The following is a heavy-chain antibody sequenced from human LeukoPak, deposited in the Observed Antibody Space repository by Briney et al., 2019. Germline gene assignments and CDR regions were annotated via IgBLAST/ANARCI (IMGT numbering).Heavy chain of an antibody. V-gene: IGHV3-23*01. D-gene: IGHD2-15*01. CDR1: GFTFSSTS. CDR2: TVGGGDGT. CDR3: ARDHGRYCSGGSCYFGGFFEY. J-gene: IGHJ4*02. Sequence: GGSLRLSCAASGFTFSSTSMSWVRQAPGKGLEWVAVTVGGGDGTYYADSVKGRFTISRDNAKNSLYLQMNSLRAEDTAVYYCARDHGRYCSGGSCYFGGFFEYWGQGTLGTVSS.